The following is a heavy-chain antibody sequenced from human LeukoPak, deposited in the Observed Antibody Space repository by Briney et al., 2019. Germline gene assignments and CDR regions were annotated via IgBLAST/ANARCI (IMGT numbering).Heavy chain of an antibody. D-gene: IGHD3-3*01. CDR2: INHSGRT. CDR3: ARVTIFDYGILAVPISFDM. V-gene: IGHV4-34*01. Sequence: PSETLSLTCTVSGDSIRSGGYYWNWIRQPPGKGLEWIGEINHSGRTNSNPSLKSRVTISVDTSKNQFSLRLNSVTAADTAVYYCARVTIFDYGILAVPISFDMWGQGTMVTVSS. J-gene: IGHJ3*02. CDR1: GDSIRSGGYY.